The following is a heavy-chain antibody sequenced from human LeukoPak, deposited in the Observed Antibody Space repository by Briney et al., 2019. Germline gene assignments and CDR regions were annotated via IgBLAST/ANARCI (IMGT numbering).Heavy chain of an antibody. D-gene: IGHD3-22*01. CDR3: ARGPHSSGYYGALSKGRHDY. V-gene: IGHV4-34*01. CDR2: INHSGST. J-gene: IGHJ4*02. CDR1: GGSFSGYY. Sequence: SETLSLTCAVYGGSFSGYYWSWIRQPPGKGLEWIGEINHSGSTNYNPSLKSRVTISVDTSKNQFSLKLSSVTAADTAVYYCARGPHSSGYYGALSKGRHDYWSRGTLVTVSS.